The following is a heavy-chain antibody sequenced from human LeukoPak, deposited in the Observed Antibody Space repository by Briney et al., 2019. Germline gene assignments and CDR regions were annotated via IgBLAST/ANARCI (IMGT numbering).Heavy chain of an antibody. D-gene: IGHD3-16*01. CDR2: IGSSGST. J-gene: IGHJ4*02. V-gene: IGHV4-4*07. CDR1: GGSISSYY. Sequence: SETLSLTCTVSGGSISSYYWSWIRQPAGKGLEWIGRIGSSGSTNYNPSLKSRVTMSVDTSKNQFSLRLSSMTAADTAVYYCARDLGDRSRAYFVFDYWGQGTLVTVSS. CDR3: ARDLGDRSRAYFVFDY.